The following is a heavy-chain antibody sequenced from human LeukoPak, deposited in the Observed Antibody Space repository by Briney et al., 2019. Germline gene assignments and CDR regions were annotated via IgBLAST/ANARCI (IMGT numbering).Heavy chain of an antibody. Sequence: ASVTVSCKASGGTFSSYAISWVRQAPGQGLEWMGGIIPIFGTANYAQKFQGRVTITTDESTSTAYMELSSLRPEDKAVYYCAREEQLAGNYSYWYFDLWGRGTLVTVSS. V-gene: IGHV1-69*05. D-gene: IGHD6-13*01. CDR2: IIPIFGTA. CDR3: AREEQLAGNYSYWYFDL. J-gene: IGHJ2*01. CDR1: GGTFSSYA.